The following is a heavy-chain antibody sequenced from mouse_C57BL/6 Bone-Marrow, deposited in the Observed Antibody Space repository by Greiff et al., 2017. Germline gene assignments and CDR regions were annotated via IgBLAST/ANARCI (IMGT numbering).Heavy chain of an antibody. CDR3: ARDDYEGFAY. Sequence: EVKLVESGGGLVKPGGSLKLSCAASGFTFSSYAMSWVRQTPEKRLEWVATISDGGSYTYYPDNVKGRFTISRDNAKHNLYLQMSHLKSEDTAMYYCARDDYEGFAYWGQGTLVTVSA. V-gene: IGHV5-4*01. CDR2: ISDGGSYT. J-gene: IGHJ3*01. D-gene: IGHD2-4*01. CDR1: GFTFSSYA.